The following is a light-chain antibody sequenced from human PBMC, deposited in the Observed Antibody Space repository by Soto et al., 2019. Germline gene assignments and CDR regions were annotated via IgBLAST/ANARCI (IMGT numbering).Light chain of an antibody. CDR3: QQYDNLPTT. CDR1: QDIKHY. J-gene: IGKJ5*01. V-gene: IGKV1-33*01. CDR2: DTS. Sequence: DSQMTQSPSSLSASLVYIFTITCXARQDIKHYLNWYQQKPGKAPNLLIYDTSVLETGVPSRFSGSKSGTDFTFTISSLQPEDVATYYCQQYDNLPTTFGQGTRLEIK.